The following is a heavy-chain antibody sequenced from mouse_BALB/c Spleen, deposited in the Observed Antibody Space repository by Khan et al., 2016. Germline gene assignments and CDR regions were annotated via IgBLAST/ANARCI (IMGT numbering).Heavy chain of an antibody. CDR3: ARLYGNYWDFDV. Sequence: EVQLQESGPGLVKPSQSLSLTCTVTGYSITSDYAWNWIRQFPGNKLEWMGYISYSGSTSYNPSLKSRISITRDTSKNQFFLQLNSVTTEDTATYYCARLYGNYWDFDVWGAGTTVTVSS. CDR2: ISYSGST. CDR1: GYSITSDYA. J-gene: IGHJ1*01. V-gene: IGHV3-2*02. D-gene: IGHD2-10*02.